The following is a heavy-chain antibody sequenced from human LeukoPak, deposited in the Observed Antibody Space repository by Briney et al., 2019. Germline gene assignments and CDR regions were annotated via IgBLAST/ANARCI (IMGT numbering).Heavy chain of an antibody. D-gene: IGHD2-2*01. J-gene: IGHJ4*02. CDR1: GYSISSGYY. CDR3: ARVGYCSSTSCFLSSLFDY. V-gene: IGHV4-38-2*02. Sequence: KPSETLSLTCTVSGYSISSGYYWGWIRQPPGKGPEWIGSIYHSGSTYYNPSLKSRVTISVDTSKNQFSLKLSSVTAADTAVYYCARVGYCSSTSCFLSSLFDYWGQGTLVTVSS. CDR2: IYHSGST.